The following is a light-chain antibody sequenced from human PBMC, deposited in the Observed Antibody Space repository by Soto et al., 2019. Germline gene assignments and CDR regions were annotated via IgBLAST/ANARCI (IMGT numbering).Light chain of an antibody. Sequence: QSALTQPPSASGSPGQSVTISCTGTRREIGGYNYVSWYQQHPGKAPKLMIYEVSKRPSGVPDRFSGSKSGNTASLTVSGLQAEDEADYYCSSYAGSNNLNVFGTGTKVTVL. J-gene: IGLJ1*01. CDR1: RREIGGYNY. CDR3: SSYAGSNNLNV. CDR2: EVS. V-gene: IGLV2-8*01.